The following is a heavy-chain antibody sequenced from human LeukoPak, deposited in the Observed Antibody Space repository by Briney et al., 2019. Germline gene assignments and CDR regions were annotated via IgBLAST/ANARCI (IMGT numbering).Heavy chain of an antibody. CDR1: EFTFSSCT. Sequence: GDSLRLSCTGSEFTFSSCTLHWVRQAPGQGLEWVTQISSDGHNEVYRDSVKGRFTVSRDNSKNTLYLQMNSLRAEDTAVYYCARDFMITFGGVIVIRYFDYWGQGTLVTVSS. V-gene: IGHV3-30*07. D-gene: IGHD3-16*02. J-gene: IGHJ4*02. CDR2: ISSDGHNE. CDR3: ARDFMITFGGVIVIRYFDY.